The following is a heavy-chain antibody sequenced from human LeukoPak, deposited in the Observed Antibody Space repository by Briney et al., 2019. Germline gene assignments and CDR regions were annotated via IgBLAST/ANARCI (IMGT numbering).Heavy chain of an antibody. D-gene: IGHD1-1*01. Sequence: PSETLSLTCTVSGGSISSYYWSWIRQPPGKGLEWIGYIYYSGSTNYNPSLKSRVTISVDTSKNQFSLKLSSVTAADTAVYCCARVRNGAGRRYYYYYMDVWGKGTTVTVSS. CDR3: ARVRNGAGRRYYYYYMDV. CDR2: IYYSGST. CDR1: GGSISSYY. J-gene: IGHJ6*03. V-gene: IGHV4-59*01.